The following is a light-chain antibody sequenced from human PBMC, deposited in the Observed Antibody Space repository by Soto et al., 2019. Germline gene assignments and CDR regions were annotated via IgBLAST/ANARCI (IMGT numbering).Light chain of an antibody. J-gene: IGKJ1*01. Sequence: DIQMTQSPSTLSASAGDRVTITCRASQSISSWLAWYQQKPGKAPKLLIYKASSLESGVPPRFSGSGSGTEFTLTISSLQPDDFATYYCQHYNSYFPWTFGQGTKLDIK. CDR3: QHYNSYFPWT. CDR1: QSISSW. CDR2: KAS. V-gene: IGKV1-5*03.